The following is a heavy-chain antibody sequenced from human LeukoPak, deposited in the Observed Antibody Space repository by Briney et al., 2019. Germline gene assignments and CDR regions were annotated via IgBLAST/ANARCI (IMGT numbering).Heavy chain of an antibody. J-gene: IGHJ4*02. Sequence: GGSLRLSCAASGFTLSTYWMSWVRQAPGKGLEWVATIKQDGSEKYYVDSVKGRFTISRDNLKNSLYLYMSSLRVDDTAVYYCARDKVGGSNDFWGQGTLVTVSS. D-gene: IGHD2-15*01. CDR3: ARDKVGGSNDF. V-gene: IGHV3-7*01. CDR2: IKQDGSEK. CDR1: GFTLSTYW.